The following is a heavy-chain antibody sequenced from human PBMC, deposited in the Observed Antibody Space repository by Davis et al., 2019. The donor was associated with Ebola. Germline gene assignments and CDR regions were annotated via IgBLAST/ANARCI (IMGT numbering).Heavy chain of an antibody. CDR3: ATGATTIYYYYMDV. CDR1: GYTFTGYY. CDR2: INPNSGGT. V-gene: IGHV1-2*04. D-gene: IGHD1-26*01. Sequence: ASVKVSCKASGYTFTGYYMHWVRQAPGQGLEWMGWINPNSGGTNYAQKFQGWVTMTRDTSISTAYMELSRLRSDDTAVYYCATGATTIYYYYMDVWGKGTTVTVSS. J-gene: IGHJ6*03.